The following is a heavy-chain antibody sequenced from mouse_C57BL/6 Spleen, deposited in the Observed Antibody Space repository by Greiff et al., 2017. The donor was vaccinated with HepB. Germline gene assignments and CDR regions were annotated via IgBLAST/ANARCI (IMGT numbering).Heavy chain of an antibody. CDR3: ARSHGSSYHYYAMDY. CDR1: GFNIKNTY. D-gene: IGHD1-1*01. Sequence: EVKLEESVAELVRPGASVKLSCTASGFNIKNTYMHWVKQRPEQGLEWIGRIDPANGNTKYAPKFQGKATITADTSSNTAYLQLSSLTSEDTAIYYCARSHGSSYHYYAMDYWGQGTSVTVSP. V-gene: IGHV14-3*01. CDR2: IDPANGNT. J-gene: IGHJ4*01.